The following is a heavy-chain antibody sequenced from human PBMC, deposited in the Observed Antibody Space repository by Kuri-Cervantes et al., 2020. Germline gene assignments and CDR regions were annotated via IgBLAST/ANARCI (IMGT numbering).Heavy chain of an antibody. J-gene: IGHJ3*02. V-gene: IGHV4-34*01. Sequence: SETLSLTCAVYGGSFSDYYWSWIRQPPGKGLEWIGEINHRGNTNYNPSLKSRVTISVDTSKNQFSLKLSSVTAADTAVYYCARAPYQLLSPGHDAFDIWGQGTMVTVSS. D-gene: IGHD2-2*01. CDR2: INHRGNT. CDR1: GGSFSDYY. CDR3: ARAPYQLLSPGHDAFDI.